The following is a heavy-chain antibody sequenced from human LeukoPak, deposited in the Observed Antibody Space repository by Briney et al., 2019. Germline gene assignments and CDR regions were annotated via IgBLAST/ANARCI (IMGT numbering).Heavy chain of an antibody. CDR2: ISSSGSTI. D-gene: IGHD1-26*01. J-gene: IGHJ4*02. Sequence: GGSLRLSCAASGFTFSSYEMNWVRQAPGKGLEWVSYISSSGSTIYYADSVKGRFTISRDNAKNSLYLQMNSLRAEDTAVYYCATLWELPTVDYWGQGTLVTVSS. CDR1: GFTFSSYE. CDR3: ATLWELPTVDY. V-gene: IGHV3-48*03.